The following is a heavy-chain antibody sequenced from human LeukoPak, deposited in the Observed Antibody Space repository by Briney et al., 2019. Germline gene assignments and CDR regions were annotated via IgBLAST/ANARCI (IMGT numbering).Heavy chain of an antibody. CDR3: AKDPGSGISRPAFDI. J-gene: IGHJ3*02. CDR2: VSGSGGRT. Sequence: GGSLRLSCAASGFTFNSYAMSWVRQAPGKGLEWVSAVSGSGGRTYYADSVQGRFTISRDNSKNTLYLQMNSLRVEDTAVYYCAKDPGSGISRPAFDIWGQGTMVTVSS. CDR1: GFTFNSYA. D-gene: IGHD3-10*01. V-gene: IGHV3-23*01.